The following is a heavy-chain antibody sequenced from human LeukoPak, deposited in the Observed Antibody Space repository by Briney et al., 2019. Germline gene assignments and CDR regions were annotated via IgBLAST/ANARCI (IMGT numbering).Heavy chain of an antibody. CDR3: AREVYYGSGNYYYYMDV. Sequence: PGGSLRLSCAASGFTFSSYEMNWVRQAPGKGLEWVSYISSSGSTIYYADSVKGRFTISRDNAKNSLYLQMNSLRAEDTAVYYCAREVYYGSGNYYYYMDVWGKGTTVAVSS. J-gene: IGHJ6*03. D-gene: IGHD3-10*01. V-gene: IGHV3-48*03. CDR1: GFTFSSYE. CDR2: ISSSGSTI.